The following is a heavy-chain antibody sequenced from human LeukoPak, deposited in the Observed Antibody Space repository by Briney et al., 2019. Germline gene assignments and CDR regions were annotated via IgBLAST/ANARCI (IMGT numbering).Heavy chain of an antibody. J-gene: IGHJ4*02. D-gene: IGHD3-16*01. CDR3: VRDYDSNFDY. CDR2: ICATI. V-gene: IGHV3-48*02. Sequence: GGSLRLSCAASGVTFSSYCMNWVRQAPGKGLEWVAYICATISYADSVRGRFSISIDNAKRSLYLEMNRLRDEDTAFYYCVRDYDSNFDYWGQGALVPVPT. CDR1: GVTFSSYC.